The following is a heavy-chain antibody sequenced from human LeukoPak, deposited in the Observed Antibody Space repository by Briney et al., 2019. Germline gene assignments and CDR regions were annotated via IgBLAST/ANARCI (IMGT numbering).Heavy chain of an antibody. CDR3: ARGYYDVLTNYPKNFDQ. V-gene: IGHV4-30-4*01. CDR2: IFYSVST. J-gene: IGHJ4*02. D-gene: IGHD3-9*01. CDR1: GGSIISADHY. Sequence: SQTLSLTCTVSGGSIISADHYWSWIRQHPGKVLEWIGYIFYSVSTYYNPSLKSRLTISVDTSKNQFSLKLSSVTAADTAVYFCARGYYDVLTNYPKNFDQWGQGTLVTVSS.